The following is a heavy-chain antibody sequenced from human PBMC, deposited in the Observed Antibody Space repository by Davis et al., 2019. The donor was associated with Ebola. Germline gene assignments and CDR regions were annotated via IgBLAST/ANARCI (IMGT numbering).Heavy chain of an antibody. CDR3: ARGSGSYYSYYFDY. D-gene: IGHD3-10*01. V-gene: IGHV3-69-1*01. CDR2: ISSSSTI. CDR1: GFTFSDYY. J-gene: IGHJ4*02. Sequence: GESLKISCAASGFTFSDYYMNWVRQAPGKGLEWVSSISSSSTIYYADSVKGRFTISRDNAKNSLYLQMNSLRAEDTAVYYCARGSGSYYSYYFDYWGQGTLVTVSS.